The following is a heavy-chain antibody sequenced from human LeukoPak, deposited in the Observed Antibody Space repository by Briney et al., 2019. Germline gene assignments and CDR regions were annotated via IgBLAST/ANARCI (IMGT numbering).Heavy chain of an antibody. D-gene: IGHD3-16*01. CDR1: GFTFSSYA. Sequence: PGGSLRLSCAASGFTFSSYAMHWVRQAPGKGLEYVSAISSNGGSTYYANSVKGRFTISRDNSKNTLYLQMGSLRAEDMAVYYCARVGHKRGGGIDYWGQGTLVTVSS. V-gene: IGHV3-64*01. CDR3: ARVGHKRGGGIDY. J-gene: IGHJ4*02. CDR2: ISSNGGST.